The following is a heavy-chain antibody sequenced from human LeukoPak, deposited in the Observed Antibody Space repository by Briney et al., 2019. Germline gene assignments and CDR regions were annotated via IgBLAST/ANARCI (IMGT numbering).Heavy chain of an antibody. J-gene: IGHJ4*02. CDR3: ARDRSSSVYDSSGYYFTYFDY. CDR1: GVTLSPYA. D-gene: IGHD3-22*01. V-gene: IGHV3-30*04. CDR2: ISYDGSNT. Sequence: GGSLRLSCAASGVTLSPYAVHWVRQAPGKGLEWVGVISYDGSNTYYADSVKGRFTISRDNSKNTPYLQMNSLRVEDTAVYYCARDRSSSVYDSSGYYFTYFDYWGQGTLVTVSS.